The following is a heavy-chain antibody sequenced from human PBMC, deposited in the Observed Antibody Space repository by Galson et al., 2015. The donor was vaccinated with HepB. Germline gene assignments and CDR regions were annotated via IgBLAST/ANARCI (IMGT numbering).Heavy chain of an antibody. CDR1: GFTSSSYW. J-gene: IGHJ6*02. D-gene: IGHD3-3*01. CDR2: INQDGSSK. Sequence: SLRLSCAASGFTSSSYWMNWVRQAPGKGLEWVAHINQDGSSKYYVDSVKGRFTISRDNAKDSVYLQLDSLRAEDTAVYYCARRISLGRGIITKPDYYYGMDVWGQGTTVTVAS. V-gene: IGHV3-7*03. CDR3: ARRISLGRGIITKPDYYYGMDV.